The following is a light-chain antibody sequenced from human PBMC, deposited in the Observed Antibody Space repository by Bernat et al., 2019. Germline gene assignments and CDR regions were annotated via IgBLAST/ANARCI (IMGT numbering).Light chain of an antibody. Sequence: IRMTQSPSSFSASTGDRVTITCRASQGISSYLAWYQQKPGKAPKLLIYAASTLQSGVPSRFSGSGSGTDFTLTISCLQSEDFATYYCQQYYSYPNTFGQGTKLEIK. V-gene: IGKV1-8*01. CDR1: QGISSY. CDR2: AAS. J-gene: IGKJ2*01. CDR3: QQYYSYPNT.